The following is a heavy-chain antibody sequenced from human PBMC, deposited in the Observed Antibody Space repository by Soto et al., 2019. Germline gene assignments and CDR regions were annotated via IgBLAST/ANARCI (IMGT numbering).Heavy chain of an antibody. V-gene: IGHV3-72*01. CDR3: TRSASGTFDI. CDR1: GCTSSDHN. CDR2: TRSKANSYTT. J-gene: IGHJ3*02. Sequence: EGSLRLSCAASGCTSSDHNMDWVLQAPGKGLEWVGRTRSKANSYTTEYAASVRDRFTISTDDSKNSLYLQMNSLKTEDTAVDYWTRSASGTFDIWGQGRLVT.